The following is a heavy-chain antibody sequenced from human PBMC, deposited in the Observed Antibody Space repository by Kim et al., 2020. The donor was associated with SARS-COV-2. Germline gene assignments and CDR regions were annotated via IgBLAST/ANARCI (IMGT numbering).Heavy chain of an antibody. CDR1: GFTVSNNY. Sequence: GGSLRLSCAASGFTVSNNYMSWVRQAPGKGLEWVSVLYSGGYTYFADSVKGRFTISRDNSKNTLYLQMNNLRAEDTAVYYCARNGYCSGGSCLHAGYFDYRGQGTLVTVSS. D-gene: IGHD2-15*01. CDR2: LYSGGYT. CDR3: ARNGYCSGGSCLHAGYFDY. V-gene: IGHV3-53*01. J-gene: IGHJ4*02.